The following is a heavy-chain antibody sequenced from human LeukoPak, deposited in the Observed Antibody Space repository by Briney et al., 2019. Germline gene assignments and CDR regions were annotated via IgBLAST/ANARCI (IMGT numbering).Heavy chain of an antibody. Sequence: LSGTLSLTCAVSGGSISSSNWWSWVRQPPGKGLDWIGEIYHSGSTNYNPSLKSRVTISVDKSKNQFSLKLSSVTAADTAVYYCATRYGSGSYYRNFWFDPWGQGTLVTVSS. V-gene: IGHV4-4*02. D-gene: IGHD3-10*01. CDR1: GGSISSSNW. J-gene: IGHJ5*02. CDR2: IYHSGST. CDR3: ATRYGSGSYYRNFWFDP.